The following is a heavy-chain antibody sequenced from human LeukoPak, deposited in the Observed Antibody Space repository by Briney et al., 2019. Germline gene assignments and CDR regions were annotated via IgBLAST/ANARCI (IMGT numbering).Heavy chain of an antibody. V-gene: IGHV1-46*01. CDR1: GYTFTSYY. CDR2: INPSGGST. D-gene: IGHD5-18*01. J-gene: IGHJ4*02. CDR3: ARDPEIQLWVFDY. Sequence: ASVKVSCKASGYTFTSYYMHWVRQAPGQGLESMGIINPSGGSTSYAQKFQGRVTMPRDTSTSTVYMELNSLRSEDTAVYYCARDPEIQLWVFDYWGQGTLVTVS.